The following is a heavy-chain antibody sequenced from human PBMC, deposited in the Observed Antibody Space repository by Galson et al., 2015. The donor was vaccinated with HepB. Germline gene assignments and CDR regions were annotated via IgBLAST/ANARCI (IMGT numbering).Heavy chain of an antibody. CDR1: GYIFTRCA. D-gene: IGHD4-17*01. Sequence: SVKVSCKASGYIFTRCAMHWVRQAPGQGLEWMGWINTNTGNPTYAQGFTGRFVFALDTAVSTAYLQISSLKAEDTAVYYCARDAYGSDQKYVMDVWGQGTTVTVSS. CDR3: ARDAYGSDQKYVMDV. CDR2: INTNTGNP. J-gene: IGHJ6*02. V-gene: IGHV7-4-1*02.